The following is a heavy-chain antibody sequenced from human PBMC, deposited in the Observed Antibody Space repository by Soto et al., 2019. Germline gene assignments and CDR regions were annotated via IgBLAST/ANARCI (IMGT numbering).Heavy chain of an antibody. CDR2: ISAYNGNT. V-gene: IGHV1-18*01. CDR1: GYTFTSYG. Sequence: RASVKVSCKASGYTFTSYGISWVRQAPGQGLEWMGWISAYNGNTNYAQKLQGRVTMTTDTSTSTAYMELRSLRSDDTAVYYCARALSDTYYDFWSGYSDYYGMDVWGQGTTVTVSS. D-gene: IGHD3-3*01. CDR3: ARALSDTYYDFWSGYSDYYGMDV. J-gene: IGHJ6*02.